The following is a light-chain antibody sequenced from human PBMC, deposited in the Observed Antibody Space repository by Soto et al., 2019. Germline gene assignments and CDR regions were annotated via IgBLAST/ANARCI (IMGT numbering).Light chain of an antibody. Sequence: EIVMTQSPVTLSVSPGERVTLSCRASQSVSSNLAWYQQKPGQAPSLLIYGAFTRATGIPARFSGTGSGTEFTLTISRLQPDDVATYYCLQYSSHSWTFGQGTKVDIK. V-gene: IGKV3-15*01. J-gene: IGKJ1*01. CDR2: GAF. CDR3: LQYSSHSWT. CDR1: QSVSSN.